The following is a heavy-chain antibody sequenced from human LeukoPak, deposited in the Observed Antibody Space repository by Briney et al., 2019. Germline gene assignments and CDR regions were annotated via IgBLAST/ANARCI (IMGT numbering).Heavy chain of an antibody. CDR1: GFTFSSYE. CDR2: ISSSSSTI. Sequence: PGGSLRLSCAASGFTFSSYEMNWVRQAPGKGLEWVSYISSSSSTIYYADSVKGRFTISRDNSKNTLYLQMNSLRAEDTAVYYCAKTSWGGYCSGGSCYPGYAFDIWGQGTMVTVSS. J-gene: IGHJ3*02. V-gene: IGHV3-48*03. CDR3: AKTSWGGYCSGGSCYPGYAFDI. D-gene: IGHD2-15*01.